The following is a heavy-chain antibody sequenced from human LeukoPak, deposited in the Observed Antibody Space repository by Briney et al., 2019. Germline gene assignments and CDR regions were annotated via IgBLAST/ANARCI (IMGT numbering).Heavy chain of an antibody. J-gene: IGHJ5*02. CDR1: GGSFRGYY. D-gene: IGHD3-10*01. CDR3: ASRVLLWFGDPRGWFDP. V-gene: IGHV4-34*01. CDR2: INHSGST. Sequence: SETLSLTCAVYGGSFRGYYWSWIRQPPAKGLEWIGEINHSGSTNYNPSLKSRVTISVDTSKNQFSLKLSSVTAADTAVYYCASRVLLWFGDPRGWFDPWGQGTLVTVSS.